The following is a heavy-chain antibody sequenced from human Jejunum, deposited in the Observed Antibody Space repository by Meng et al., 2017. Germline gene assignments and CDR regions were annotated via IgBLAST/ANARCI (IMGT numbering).Heavy chain of an antibody. V-gene: IGHV4-59*12. J-gene: IGHJ4*02. CDR1: GASITSFH. D-gene: IGHD6-19*01. CDR2: FYYPGSS. Sequence: QVQLQESGPGLVQPSETLSLTCTVSGASITSFHWSWIRQTPGKGLEWIGYFYYPGSSDYNPSLKSRVRLSVDTAKNQVSLKLYSVTAADTAIYYCARVGLGWSGFDSWGQGSLVTVSS. CDR3: ARVGLGWSGFDS.